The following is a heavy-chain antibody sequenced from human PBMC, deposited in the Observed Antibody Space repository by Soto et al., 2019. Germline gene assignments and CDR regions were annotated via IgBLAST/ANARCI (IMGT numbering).Heavy chain of an antibody. J-gene: IGHJ3*02. Sequence: GVSLTISRKCSGCSITSSWISCLSKMPGKFLEWMGRIDPSDSYTNYSPSFQGHVTISADKSISTAYLQGSSLEASDTAMYYWATTTRKPDPAMVHDAFDILGQGTMVPFSS. D-gene: IGHD5-18*01. CDR2: IDPSDSYT. CDR1: GCSITSSW. CDR3: ATTTRKPDPAMVHDAFDI. V-gene: IGHV5-10-1*01.